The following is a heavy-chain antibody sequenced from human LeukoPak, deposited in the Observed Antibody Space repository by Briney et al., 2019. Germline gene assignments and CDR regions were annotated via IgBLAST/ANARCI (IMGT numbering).Heavy chain of an antibody. CDR1: GGSFTSYY. V-gene: IGHV4-4*07. D-gene: IGHD6-13*01. CDR2: IYTSGST. CDR3: ARGGIAAAGEDIDY. Sequence: SETLSLTCTVSGGSFTSYYWSWIRQPAGKGLEWIGRIYTSGSTNYNPSLKSRVTISVDTSKNQFSLKLSSVTAADTAVYYCARGGIAAAGEDIDYWSQGTLVTVSS. J-gene: IGHJ4*02.